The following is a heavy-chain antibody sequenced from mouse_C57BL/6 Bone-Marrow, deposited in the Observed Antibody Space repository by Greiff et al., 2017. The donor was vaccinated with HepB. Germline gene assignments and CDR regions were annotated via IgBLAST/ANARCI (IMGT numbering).Heavy chain of an antibody. D-gene: IGHD2-2*01. Sequence: QVQLQQPGAELVKPGASVKLSCKASGYTFTSYWMHWVKWRPGQGLEWIGMIHPNSGSTNYNEKFKSKATLTVDKSSSTASMQLSSLTSEDSAVYYCARGDGYDAAMDYWGQGTSVTVSS. CDR3: ARGDGYDAAMDY. V-gene: IGHV1-64*01. J-gene: IGHJ4*01. CDR2: IHPNSGST. CDR1: GYTFTSYW.